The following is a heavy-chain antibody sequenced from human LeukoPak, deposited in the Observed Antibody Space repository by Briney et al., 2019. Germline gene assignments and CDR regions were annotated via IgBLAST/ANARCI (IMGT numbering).Heavy chain of an antibody. J-gene: IGHJ4*02. CDR3: ARGVAARASGY. Sequence: SETLSLTCAVYGGSFSGYYWSWIRQPPGKGLEWIGEINHSGSTNYNPSLKSRVTISVDTSKNQFSLKLSSVTAADTAVYYCARGVAARASGYWGQGTLVTVSS. V-gene: IGHV4-34*01. CDR2: INHSGST. D-gene: IGHD6-6*01. CDR1: GGSFSGYY.